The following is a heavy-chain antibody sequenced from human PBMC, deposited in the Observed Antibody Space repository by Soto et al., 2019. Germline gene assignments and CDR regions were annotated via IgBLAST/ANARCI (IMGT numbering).Heavy chain of an antibody. J-gene: IGHJ4*02. Sequence: SETLSLTCTVSGGSISSGDYYWSWIRQPPGKGLEWIGYIYYSGSTYYNPSLKSRVTISVDTSKNQFSLKLSSVTAADTAVYYCARDPRGAARPPDFDYWGQGTLVTVSS. CDR1: GGSISSGDYY. D-gene: IGHD6-6*01. V-gene: IGHV4-30-4*01. CDR3: ARDPRGAARPPDFDY. CDR2: IYYSGST.